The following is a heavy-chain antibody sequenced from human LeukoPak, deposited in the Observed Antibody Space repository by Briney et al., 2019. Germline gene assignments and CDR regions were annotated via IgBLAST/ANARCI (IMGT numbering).Heavy chain of an antibody. CDR3: ARDQGYYYYMDV. Sequence: GVSLRLSCAASAFTCCSNWMSWVRQAPGKGRVWVTNIKQDESENYYVYSVEGRFTISRDNAKNSLYLQMNSMRAEDTAVYYCARDQGYYYYMDVWGKGTTVTVSS. J-gene: IGHJ6*03. V-gene: IGHV3-7*01. CDR1: AFTCCSNW. CDR2: IKQDESEN.